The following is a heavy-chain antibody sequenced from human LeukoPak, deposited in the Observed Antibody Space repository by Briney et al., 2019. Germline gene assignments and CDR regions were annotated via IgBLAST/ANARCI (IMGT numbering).Heavy chain of an antibody. Sequence: SDTLSLTCSVSGSSISNYYWIWIRQSPGKGLEGIGYIYSTGSTDYNPSLKSRVTISVETSKNQFSLRLSSVTAADTAVYFCARHEGLARPFDYWGQGTLVPVSS. V-gene: IGHV4-59*08. CDR2: IYSTGST. J-gene: IGHJ4*02. D-gene: IGHD6-19*01. CDR1: GSSISNYY. CDR3: ARHEGLARPFDY.